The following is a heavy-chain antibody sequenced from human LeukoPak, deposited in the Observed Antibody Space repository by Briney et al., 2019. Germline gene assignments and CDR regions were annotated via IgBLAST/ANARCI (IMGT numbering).Heavy chain of an antibody. CDR2: INPNSGGT. Sequence: ASVKFSCKASGYTFTGYYMHWVRQAPGQGLEWMGRINPNSGGTNYAQKFQGRVTMTRDTSISTAYMELSRLRSDDTAVYYCARVQGSSSPPFDYWGQGTLVTVSS. J-gene: IGHJ4*02. V-gene: IGHV1-2*06. CDR3: ARVQGSSSPPFDY. D-gene: IGHD6-6*01. CDR1: GYTFTGYY.